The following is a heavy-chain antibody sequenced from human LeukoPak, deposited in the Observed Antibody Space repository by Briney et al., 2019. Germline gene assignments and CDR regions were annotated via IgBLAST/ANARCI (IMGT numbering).Heavy chain of an antibody. CDR2: IKQDGTEE. V-gene: IGHV3-7*05. Sequence: GGSLRLSCAASGFTFSSYWMSWVRQAPGKGLEWVANIKQDGTEEYYVDSVKGRFTISRDNAKNSLYLQMSSLRAEDTAVYYCTRDVGAAGYWGQGTLVTVSS. J-gene: IGHJ4*02. CDR1: GFTFSSYW. D-gene: IGHD6-13*01. CDR3: TRDVGAAGY.